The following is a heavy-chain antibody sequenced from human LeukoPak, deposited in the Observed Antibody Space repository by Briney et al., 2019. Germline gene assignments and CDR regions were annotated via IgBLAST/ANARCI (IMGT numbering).Heavy chain of an antibody. Sequence: GGSLRLSCAASGFTFSSYWMHWVRQAPGKGLVWVSRINSDGSSTSYADSVKGRFTISRDNAKDTLYLQMNSLRAEDTAVYYCARNVLPGYFDYWGQGTLVTVSS. CDR3: ARNVLPGYFDY. CDR1: GFTFSSYW. V-gene: IGHV3-74*01. CDR2: INSDGSST. D-gene: IGHD2-15*01. J-gene: IGHJ4*02.